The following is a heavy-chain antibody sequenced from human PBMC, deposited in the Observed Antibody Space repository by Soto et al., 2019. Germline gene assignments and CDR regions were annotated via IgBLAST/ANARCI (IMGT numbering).Heavy chain of an antibody. D-gene: IGHD2-2*01. CDR2: IYYSGST. Sequence: QVQLQESGPGLVEPSETLSLTCTVSGASISSYYWSWIRQPPGKGLERIGYIYYSGSTNYNPSLKSRVTISLGTSKNQFALKLTSVTAADTAVYYCARGADCTTTSCSGNWFDPWGQGTLVTVSS. V-gene: IGHV4-59*01. J-gene: IGHJ5*02. CDR1: GASISSYY. CDR3: ARGADCTTTSCSGNWFDP.